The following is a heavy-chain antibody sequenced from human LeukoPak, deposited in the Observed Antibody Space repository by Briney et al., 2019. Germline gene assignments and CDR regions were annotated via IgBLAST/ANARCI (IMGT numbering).Heavy chain of an antibody. V-gene: IGHV1-69*13. CDR1: GGTFSSYA. D-gene: IGHD2-21*02. CDR2: IIPIFGTA. Sequence: ASVKVSCKASGGTFSSYAISWVRQAPGQGLEWMGGIIPIFGTANYAQKFQGRVTITADESTSTAYMELSSLRSEDTAAYYCATFAYCGGDCYSEIDYWGQGTLVTVSS. CDR3: ATFAYCGGDCYSEIDY. J-gene: IGHJ4*02.